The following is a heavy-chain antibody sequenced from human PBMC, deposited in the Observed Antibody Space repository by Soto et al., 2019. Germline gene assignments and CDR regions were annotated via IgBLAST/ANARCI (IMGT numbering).Heavy chain of an antibody. J-gene: IGHJ6*02. CDR1: GGSISSYY. Sequence: SETLSLTCTVSGGSISSYYWSWIRQPPGKGLEWIGYMYSSGSTNYNPSLKSRVTISGDTSKKQFSLKLSSVTAADTAVYYCARFYDFWSGPPYGMDVWGQGTTVTVSS. V-gene: IGHV4-59*01. D-gene: IGHD3-3*01. CDR3: ARFYDFWSGPPYGMDV. CDR2: MYSSGST.